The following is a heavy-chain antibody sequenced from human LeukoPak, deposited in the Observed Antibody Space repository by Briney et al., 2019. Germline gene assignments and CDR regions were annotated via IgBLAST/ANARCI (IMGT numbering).Heavy chain of an antibody. Sequence: ASVKVSCKASGYTFTSYYMHWVRQALGQGLEWMGIINPSGGSTSYAQKFQGRVTMTRDMSTSTVYMELSSLRSEDTAVYYCARGEPTTVVTPYYFDYWGQGTLVTVSS. D-gene: IGHD4-23*01. J-gene: IGHJ4*02. CDR1: GYTFTSYY. CDR2: INPSGGST. CDR3: ARGEPTTVVTPYYFDY. V-gene: IGHV1-46*01.